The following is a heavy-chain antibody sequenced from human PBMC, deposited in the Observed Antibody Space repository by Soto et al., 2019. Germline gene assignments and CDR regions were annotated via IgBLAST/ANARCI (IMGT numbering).Heavy chain of an antibody. CDR1: GDSLSGHY. CDR3: VRTLTSGRQDS. J-gene: IGHJ5*01. CDR2: IYYSGTT. D-gene: IGHD3-10*01. V-gene: IGHV4-59*11. Sequence: QVQLQESGPGLVKPSETLSLTCTVSGDSLSGHYWSWIRQSPSKGLEWIAYIYYSGTTNYNPSLRXRVTISLDTSTNQFSLRLSSVTAADTAVYYCVRTLTSGRQDSWGQGTLVTVAS.